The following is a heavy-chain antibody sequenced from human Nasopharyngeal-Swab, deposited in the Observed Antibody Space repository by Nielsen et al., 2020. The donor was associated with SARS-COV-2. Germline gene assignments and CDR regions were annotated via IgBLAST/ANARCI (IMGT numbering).Heavy chain of an antibody. J-gene: IGHJ6*03. Sequence: WLRQPPGKGLEWIGYIYYSGSTYYNPSLKSRVTISVDTSKNQFSLKLSSVTAADTAVYYCARESGRVGSYFYYYYMDVWGKGTTVTVSS. CDR3: ARESGRVGSYFYYYYMDV. CDR2: IYYSGST. V-gene: IGHV4-31*02. D-gene: IGHD3-10*01.